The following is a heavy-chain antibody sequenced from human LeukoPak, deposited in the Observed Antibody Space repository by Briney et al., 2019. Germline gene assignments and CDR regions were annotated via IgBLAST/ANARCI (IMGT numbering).Heavy chain of an antibody. J-gene: IGHJ4*02. D-gene: IGHD7-27*01. Sequence: ASVKVSCKTSGYTFAAYYMHWVRQAPGQGLEWMGWINPKSGATDYAQKFQGRVTMTRDTSISTAHMELSRLRSDDTAVYYCARDHNWGPDYWGQGTLVSVSS. CDR2: INPKSGAT. CDR1: GYTFAAYY. CDR3: ARDHNWGPDY. V-gene: IGHV1-2*02.